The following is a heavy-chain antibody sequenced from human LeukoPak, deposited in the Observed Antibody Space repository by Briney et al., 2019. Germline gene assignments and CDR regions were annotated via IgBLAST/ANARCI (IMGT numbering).Heavy chain of an antibody. CDR3: ARSTGWYYFDY. CDR2: IKSDGSST. Sequence: PGGSLSLSCAASGFTFSSYWMHWVRQAPGKGLVWVSRIKSDGSSTDYADSVKGRFTLSRDNAKNTLYLQMDSLRAEDTAVYYCARSTGWYYFDYWGQGTLVTVSS. V-gene: IGHV3-74*01. J-gene: IGHJ4*02. CDR1: GFTFSSYW. D-gene: IGHD6-19*01.